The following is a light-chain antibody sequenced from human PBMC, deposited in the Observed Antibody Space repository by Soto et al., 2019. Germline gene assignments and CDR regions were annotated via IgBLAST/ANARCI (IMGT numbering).Light chain of an antibody. J-gene: IGKJ1*01. CDR2: GAS. Sequence: EIVMTQSPGTLSLSPGERATLSCRASQSVSSNFLAWYQQKPGQAPRLLISGASSRAIDIPDRFSGSGSGTDFTLTISRLEPEDFAVYYCHHYGTSWTFGQGTKVDI. CDR3: HHYGTSWT. CDR1: QSVSSNF. V-gene: IGKV3-20*01.